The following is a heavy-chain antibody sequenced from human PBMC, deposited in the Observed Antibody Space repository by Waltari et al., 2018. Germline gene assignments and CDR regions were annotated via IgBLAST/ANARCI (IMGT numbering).Heavy chain of an antibody. V-gene: IGHV3-30*18. CDR3: AKFAGGGYIFRSDAFDI. J-gene: IGHJ3*02. Sequence: TFNTYAMHWVRQVPGKGLEWVAVILYDGSNKNYADSVKGRFTISRDNSKSTLYLEMNSLRPEDTAVYFCAKFAGGGYIFRSDAFDIWGQGTMVTVSP. CDR1: TFNTYA. CDR2: ILYDGSNK. D-gene: IGHD1-26*01.